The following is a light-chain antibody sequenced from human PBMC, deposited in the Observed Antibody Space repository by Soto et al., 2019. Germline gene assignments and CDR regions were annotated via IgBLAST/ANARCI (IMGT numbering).Light chain of an antibody. CDR2: AAS. CDR3: QQSYRTPHT. CDR1: QGVSAY. J-gene: IGKJ2*01. Sequence: DIQMTQSPSSLSASVGDRVTISCRASQGVSAYLLWYQQRQGRAPKLLIYAASNLLRGVLSRFSGSGSGTNFTLTTSSLHHEDFATYYCQQSYRTPHTFGQGTKLETK. V-gene: IGKV1-39*01.